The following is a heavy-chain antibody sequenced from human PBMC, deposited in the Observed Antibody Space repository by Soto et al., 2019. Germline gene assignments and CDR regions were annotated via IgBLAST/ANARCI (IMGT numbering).Heavy chain of an antibody. Sequence: QVQLVESGGGVVQPGRSLRLSCAASGFTFSSYGMHWVRQAPGKGLGWVAVISYDGSNKYYADSVKGRFTISRDNSKNTLYLQMNSLRAEDTAVYYCEGVYYYGMDVWGQGTTVTVSS. CDR1: GFTFSSYG. CDR3: EGVYYYGMDV. CDR2: ISYDGSNK. J-gene: IGHJ6*02. D-gene: IGHD3-16*01. V-gene: IGHV3-30*03.